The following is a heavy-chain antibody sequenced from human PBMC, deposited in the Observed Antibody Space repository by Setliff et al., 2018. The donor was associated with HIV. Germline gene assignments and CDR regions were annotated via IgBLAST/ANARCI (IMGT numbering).Heavy chain of an antibody. Sequence: RASVKVSCKASGYTFTDYYLHWVRQAPGQGLEWMGRINPNSGVANIVQKFQGRVTLTRDTSISTAYMELSRLKSDDTALYFCTRSDFYLDGSSYYNWFDPWGQGTLVTVSS. CDR2: INPNSGVA. V-gene: IGHV1-2*06. J-gene: IGHJ5*02. CDR3: TRSDFYLDGSSYYNWFDP. D-gene: IGHD3-22*01. CDR1: GYTFTDYY.